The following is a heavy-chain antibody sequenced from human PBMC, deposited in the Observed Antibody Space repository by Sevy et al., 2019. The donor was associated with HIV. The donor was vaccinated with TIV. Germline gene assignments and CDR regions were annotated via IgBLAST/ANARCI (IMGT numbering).Heavy chain of an antibody. D-gene: IGHD4-17*01. CDR1: GFTFSSYG. V-gene: IGHV3-33*01. J-gene: IGHJ4*02. CDR3: ARDLEFYDSGDYGPAFMPDY. Sequence: GGSLRLSCAASGFTFSSYGMHWVRQGPGKGLEWVAVIWFDGSNTYYADSVKGRFHISRDIAKNTLHLQMNSLRAEDTAVYYCARDLEFYDSGDYGPAFMPDYWGQGTLVTVSS. CDR2: IWFDGSNT.